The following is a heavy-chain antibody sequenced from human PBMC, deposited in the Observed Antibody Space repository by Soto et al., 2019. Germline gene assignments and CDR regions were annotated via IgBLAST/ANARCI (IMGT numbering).Heavy chain of an antibody. CDR1: GFTFSSYG. CDR2: ISYDGSNK. CDR3: AKEGGYCSGGSCSYYFDY. D-gene: IGHD2-15*01. Sequence: GGSLRLSCAASGFTFSSYGMHWVRQAPGKGLEWVAVISYDGSNKYYADSVKGRFTISRDNSKNTLYLQMNSLRAEDTAVYYCAKEGGYCSGGSCSYYFDYWGQGTLVTVSS. J-gene: IGHJ4*02. V-gene: IGHV3-30*18.